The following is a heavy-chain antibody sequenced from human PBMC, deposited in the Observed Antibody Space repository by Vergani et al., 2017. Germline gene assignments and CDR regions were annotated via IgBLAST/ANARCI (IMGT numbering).Heavy chain of an antibody. Sequence: LVESGGGVVQPGRSLTLTCSASGFGFKNFAMHWVRQAPGKGLEWVSAISGSGGSTYYADSVKGRFTMSRDNSKNTLYLQMNSLRAEDTAVYYCAKDVAIVVVPAAIGFGYWGQGTLVTVSS. J-gene: IGHJ4*02. CDR1: GFGFKNFA. D-gene: IGHD2-2*01. CDR2: ISGSGGST. V-gene: IGHV3-23*04. CDR3: AKDVAIVVVPAAIGFGY.